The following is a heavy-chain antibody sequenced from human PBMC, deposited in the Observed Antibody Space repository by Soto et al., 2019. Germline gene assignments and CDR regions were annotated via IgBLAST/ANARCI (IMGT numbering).Heavy chain of an antibody. CDR3: AKGVDYVALVDV. Sequence: EVQLLESGGGLVQPGGSLRLPCAASGFTFSSYAMSWVRQAPGKGLEWVSAISGSGGSTYYADSVKGRFTISRDNSKNTLYLQMNSMRAEDTAVYYCAKGVDYVALVDVWGQGTTVTVSS. J-gene: IGHJ6*02. CDR2: ISGSGGST. D-gene: IGHD4-17*01. CDR1: GFTFSSYA. V-gene: IGHV3-23*01.